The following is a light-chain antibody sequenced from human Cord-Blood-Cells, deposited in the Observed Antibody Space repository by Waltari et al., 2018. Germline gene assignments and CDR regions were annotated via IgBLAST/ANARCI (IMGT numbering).Light chain of an antibody. Sequence: DIQMTQSPSSLSASVGDSVTITCRASQSISSYLNWYQQKPGKAPKLLIYASSSLQSVVTSRFSGCGSGTDFTLTISSLQPEEFATYYCQQSYSTPYTFGQGTKLEIK. CDR2: ASS. V-gene: IGKV1-39*01. CDR1: QSISSY. J-gene: IGKJ2*01. CDR3: QQSYSTPYT.